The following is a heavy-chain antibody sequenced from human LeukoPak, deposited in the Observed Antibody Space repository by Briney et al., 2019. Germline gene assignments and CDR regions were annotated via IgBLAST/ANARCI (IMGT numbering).Heavy chain of an antibody. J-gene: IGHJ4*02. V-gene: IGHV4-59*08. CDR3: ASRPFPYSSSWYVDY. D-gene: IGHD6-13*01. CDR1: GGSINNKY. CDR2: VYYTGST. Sequence: SETLSLTCSLSGGSINNKYWSWIRQAPGKGLEWIGYVYYTGSTSYNPSLKSRATISLDTSKKQFSLKLTSVTAADTAVYYCASRPFPYSSSWYVDYWGQGTLVTVSS.